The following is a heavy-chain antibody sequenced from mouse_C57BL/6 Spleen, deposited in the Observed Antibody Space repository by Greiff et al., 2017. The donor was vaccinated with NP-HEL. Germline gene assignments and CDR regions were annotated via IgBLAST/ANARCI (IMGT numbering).Heavy chain of an antibody. V-gene: IGHV1-81*01. Sequence: QVQLKESGAELARPGASVKLSCKASGYTFTSYGISWVKQRTGQGLEWIGEIYPRSGNTYYNEKFKGKATLTADKSSSTAYMELRSLTSEDSAVYFCARRVITTVVPYFDYWGQGTTLTVSS. D-gene: IGHD1-1*01. CDR1: GYTFTSYG. CDR2: IYPRSGNT. CDR3: ARRVITTVVPYFDY. J-gene: IGHJ2*01.